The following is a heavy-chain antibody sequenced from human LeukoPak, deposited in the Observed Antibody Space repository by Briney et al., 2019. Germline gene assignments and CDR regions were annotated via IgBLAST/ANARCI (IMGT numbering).Heavy chain of an antibody. D-gene: IGHD6-19*01. CDR1: GFTFSSYS. Sequence: PGGSLRLSCAASGFTFSSYSMNWVRQAPGKGLDWVSSISSSSTYIYYADSVKGRFTISRDNAKNSLYLQMNSLRAEDTAVYYCATSSGWPFNWFDPWGQGTLVTVSS. CDR3: ATSSGWPFNWFDP. J-gene: IGHJ5*02. V-gene: IGHV3-21*01. CDR2: ISSSSTYI.